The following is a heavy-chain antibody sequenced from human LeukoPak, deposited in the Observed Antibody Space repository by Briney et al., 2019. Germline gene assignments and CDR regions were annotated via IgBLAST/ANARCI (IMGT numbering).Heavy chain of an antibody. Sequence: SETLSLTCDVSVGSCDDYYSSWIRHPPGKGLEWIGEIHPNGIFYYNSSLMSRVTISIDTSKSQFSLRLTSVTAADTAFYYCARGRDRSKAGDLWGQGSLVTVSS. CDR1: VGSCDDYY. D-gene: IGHD5-24*01. J-gene: IGHJ5*02. CDR3: ARGRDRSKAGDL. CDR2: IHPNGIF. V-gene: IGHV4-34*01.